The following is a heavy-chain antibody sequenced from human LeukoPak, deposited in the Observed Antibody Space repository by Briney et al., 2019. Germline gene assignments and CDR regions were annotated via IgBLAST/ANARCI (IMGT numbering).Heavy chain of an antibody. CDR2: ISSGGDTI. D-gene: IGHD1-26*01. V-gene: IGHV3-11*01. CDR3: ARGSGSYRL. Sequence: GGSLRLSCAASGFTFSDFWMSWVRQAPGKGLEWISYISSGGDTIYYADSVKGRFTISRDNANNSLYLQMNSLRAEDTAIYYCARGSGSYRLGGQGTLVTVSS. CDR1: GFTFSDFW. J-gene: IGHJ4*02.